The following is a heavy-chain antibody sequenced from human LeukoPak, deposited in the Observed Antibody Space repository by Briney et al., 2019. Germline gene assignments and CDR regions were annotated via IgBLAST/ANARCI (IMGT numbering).Heavy chain of an antibody. Sequence: SETLSLTCAVYGGSLSGYYWSWVRQPPGEGLEWIGEINHSGSTNYNPSLKSRVTISVDTSKDQFSLKLSSVTAADTAVYYCTRHLPGATWFDPWGQGTQVTVSS. CDR3: TRHLPGATWFDP. D-gene: IGHD1-26*01. CDR2: INHSGST. V-gene: IGHV4-34*01. CDR1: GGSLSGYY. J-gene: IGHJ5*02.